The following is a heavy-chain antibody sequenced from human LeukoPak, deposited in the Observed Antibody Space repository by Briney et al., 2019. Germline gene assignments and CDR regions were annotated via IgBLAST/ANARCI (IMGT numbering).Heavy chain of an antibody. Sequence: GGSLRLSCAASGFTFSISAMSWVRQAPGKGLEWVSGISDSGGSTFYADSVKGRFTISRDNAKNSLYLQMNSLRAEDTAVYYCARDLRSSGYYAFDYWGQGTLVTVSS. D-gene: IGHD3-22*01. CDR3: ARDLRSSGYYAFDY. V-gene: IGHV3-23*01. CDR1: GFTFSISA. J-gene: IGHJ4*02. CDR2: ISDSGGST.